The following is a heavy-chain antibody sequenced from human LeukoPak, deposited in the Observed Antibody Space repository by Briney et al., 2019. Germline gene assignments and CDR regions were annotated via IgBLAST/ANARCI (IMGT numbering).Heavy chain of an antibody. Sequence: SETLSLTCTVSGGSISSYYWSWIRQPPGKGLEWIGYIYYSGSTNYSPPLKSRVTISVDTSKNQFSLKLSSVTAADTAVYYCARDHDAFDIWGQGTMVTVSS. CDR2: IYYSGST. J-gene: IGHJ3*02. V-gene: IGHV4-59*01. CDR3: ARDHDAFDI. CDR1: GGSISSYY.